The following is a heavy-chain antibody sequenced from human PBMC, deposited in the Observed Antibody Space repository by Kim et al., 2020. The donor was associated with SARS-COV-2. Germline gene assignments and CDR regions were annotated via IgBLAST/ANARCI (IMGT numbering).Heavy chain of an antibody. Sequence: SVKVSCKASGGTFSSYAISWVRQAPGQGLEWMGRIIPILGIANYAQKFQGRVTITADKSTSTAYMGLSSLRSEDTAVYYCARDPGYSYGYFGYFDYWGQ. J-gene: IGHJ4*02. D-gene: IGHD5-18*01. CDR1: GGTFSSYA. CDR3: ARDPGYSYGYFGYFDY. CDR2: IIPILGIA. V-gene: IGHV1-69*04.